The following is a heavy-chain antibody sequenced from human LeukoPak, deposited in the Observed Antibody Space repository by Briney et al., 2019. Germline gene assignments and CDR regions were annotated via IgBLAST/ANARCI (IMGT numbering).Heavy chain of an antibody. Sequence: SENLSLTCSVSGGSISSYYWSWIRQPPGKGLEWIGYIYYSGSTNYNPSLKSRVTISVDTSKNQFPLKLSSVTAADTAVYYCARDNWNYGSSMDVWGQGTTVTVSS. CDR3: ARDNWNYGSSMDV. CDR1: GGSISSYY. J-gene: IGHJ6*02. V-gene: IGHV4-59*01. CDR2: IYYSGST. D-gene: IGHD1-7*01.